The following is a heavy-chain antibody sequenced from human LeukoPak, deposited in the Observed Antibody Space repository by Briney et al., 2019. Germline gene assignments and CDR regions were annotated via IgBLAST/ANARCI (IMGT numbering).Heavy chain of an antibody. CDR2: IYYSGST. CDR1: GGSISSGGYY. V-gene: IGHV4-31*03. CDR3: ARGGNYGPYYYYYMDV. Sequence: PSQTLSLTCTVSGGSISSGGYYWSWIRQHPGKGLEWIGYIYYSGSTYYNPSLKSRVTISVDTSKNQFSLKLSSVTAADTAVYYCARGGNYGPYYYYYMDVWGKGTTVTVSS. D-gene: IGHD3-16*01. J-gene: IGHJ6*03.